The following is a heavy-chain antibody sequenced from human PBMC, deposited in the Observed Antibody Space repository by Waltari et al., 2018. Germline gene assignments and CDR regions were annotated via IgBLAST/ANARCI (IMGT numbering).Heavy chain of an antibody. Sequence: QVQLVESGGGVVQPGRSLRLSCAASGFTFSSYAMHGVRQAPGWGLEWVAVISYDGSNKYYADSVKGRFTISRDNSKNTLYLQMNSLRAEDTAVYYCARDEGTLRYFDLGYFDYWGQGTLVTVSS. CDR3: ARDEGTLRYFDLGYFDY. V-gene: IGHV3-30-3*01. CDR2: ISYDGSNK. J-gene: IGHJ4*02. D-gene: IGHD3-9*01. CDR1: GFTFSSYA.